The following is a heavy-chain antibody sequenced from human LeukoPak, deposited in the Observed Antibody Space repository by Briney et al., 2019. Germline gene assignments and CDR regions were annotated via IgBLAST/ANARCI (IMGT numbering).Heavy chain of an antibody. D-gene: IGHD3-10*01. CDR3: AKDLAYGSGSYYSNSDY. CDR1: GFTFSSYE. J-gene: IGHJ4*02. V-gene: IGHV3-48*03. Sequence: GGSLRLSCAASGFTFSSYEMNWVRQAPGKGLEWVSYISSSGSTIYYADSVKGRFTISRDNSKNTLYLQMNSLRAEDTAVYYCAKDLAYGSGSYYSNSDYWGQGTLVTVSS. CDR2: ISSSGSTI.